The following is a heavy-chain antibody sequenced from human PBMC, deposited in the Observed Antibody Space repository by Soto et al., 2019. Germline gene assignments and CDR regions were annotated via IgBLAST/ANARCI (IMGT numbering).Heavy chain of an antibody. V-gene: IGHV3-64*01. J-gene: IGHJ6*03. Sequence: GGSLRLSCAASGFTLSGYAMDWVRQAPGKGLEYVSGIISNGVGTYYANSVQGRFTISRDNSKNTVYLQMGSLRPEDMAVYYCARRARPDFYYMDVWGKGTTVTVSS. CDR2: IISNGVGT. CDR1: GFTLSGYA. D-gene: IGHD6-6*01. CDR3: ARRARPDFYYMDV.